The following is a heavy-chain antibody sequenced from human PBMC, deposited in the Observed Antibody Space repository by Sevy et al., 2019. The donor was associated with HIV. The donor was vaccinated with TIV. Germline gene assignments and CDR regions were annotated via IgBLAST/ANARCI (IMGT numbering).Heavy chain of an antibody. CDR3: ARDRRTLNYYASSGYNYYFDY. CDR1: GFTFSNYN. CDR2: ITSSSDYI. J-gene: IGHJ4*02. Sequence: GGSLRLSCAASGFTFSNYNMNWVRQAPGKGLEWVSSITSSSDYIYDADSVKGRFTISRDNAKNSLYLQINGLRTEDTAVNYCARDRRTLNYYASSGYNYYFDYRGQGTLVTVSS. D-gene: IGHD3-22*01. V-gene: IGHV3-21*01.